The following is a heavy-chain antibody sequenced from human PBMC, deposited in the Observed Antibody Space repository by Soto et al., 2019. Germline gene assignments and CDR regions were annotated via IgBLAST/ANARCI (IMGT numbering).Heavy chain of an antibody. V-gene: IGHV3-73*01. CDR3: TSSGPSDYYGMDV. D-gene: IGHD2-8*02. CDR2: IRSKANSYAT. J-gene: IGHJ6*02. CDR1: GFRFSTYW. Sequence: EVQVVESGGGLVQPGGSLRLSCAASGFRFSTYWMSWVRQAPGKGLEWVGRIRSKANSYATAYAASVKGRFTISRDDSKNTAYLQMNSLKTEDTAVYYCTSSGPSDYYGMDVWGQGTTVTVSS.